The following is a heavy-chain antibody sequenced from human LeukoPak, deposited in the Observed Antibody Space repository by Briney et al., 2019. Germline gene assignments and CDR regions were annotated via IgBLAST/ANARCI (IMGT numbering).Heavy chain of an antibody. CDR3: AKDRTTSTNCPRFDP. D-gene: IGHD2-2*01. CDR1: GFTFSSYA. CDR2: ISGSGVNT. J-gene: IGHJ5*02. V-gene: IGHV3-23*01. Sequence: GGSLRLSCAASGFTFSSYAMSWVRQAPGKGLDWVSVISGSGVNTLYTDSVKGRFTISRDNSQNTLYLQMNSLTADDTAVYYCAKDRTTSTNCPRFDPWGQGTLVIVSS.